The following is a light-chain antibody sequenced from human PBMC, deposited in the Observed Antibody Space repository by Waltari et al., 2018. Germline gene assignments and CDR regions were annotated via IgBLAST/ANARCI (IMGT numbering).Light chain of an antibody. CDR2: KVS. CDR1: QSLIHSDGNTY. J-gene: IGKJ5*01. CDR3: MQGTHWPPIT. Sequence: DVVLTQSPLSLPVTLGQPASISCRSSQSLIHSDGNTYLNWFQQRPGKSPRRLIYKVSNRDSGVPDRVSGSGSGTDFTLKISRVEAEDVGVYYCMQGTHWPPITFGQGTRLEIK. V-gene: IGKV2-30*02.